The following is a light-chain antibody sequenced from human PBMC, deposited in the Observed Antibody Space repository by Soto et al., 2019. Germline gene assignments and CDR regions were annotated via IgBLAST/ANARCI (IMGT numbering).Light chain of an antibody. J-gene: IGKJ3*01. CDR2: AAS. CDR1: QGIGNY. CDR3: QRYNSALIFT. Sequence: DIQMTQSPSSLSASVGDRVTITCRASQGIGNYVAWYQQKPGTVPKLLIYAASTLQSGVPSRFRGSGSGTDFTLTISSLQPEDVATYYCQRYNSALIFTFGPGTKVDIK. V-gene: IGKV1-27*01.